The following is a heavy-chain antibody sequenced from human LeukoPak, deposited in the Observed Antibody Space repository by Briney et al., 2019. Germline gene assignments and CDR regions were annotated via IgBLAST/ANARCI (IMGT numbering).Heavy chain of an antibody. Sequence: PGGSLRLSCAASGFTFGSYGMHWVRQAPGKGLEWVALIWHDGNNKYYADSVKGRFTISRDNSKNTLYLQMNLLRADDTAVYYCVSRRHSSSCERFIDYWGQGTLVTVSS. CDR1: GFTFGSYG. CDR3: VSRRHSSSCERFIDY. CDR2: IWHDGNNK. J-gene: IGHJ4*02. D-gene: IGHD2-2*01. V-gene: IGHV3-33*01.